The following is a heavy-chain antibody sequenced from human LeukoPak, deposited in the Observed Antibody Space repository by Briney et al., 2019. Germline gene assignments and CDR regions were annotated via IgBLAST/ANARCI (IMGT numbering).Heavy chain of an antibody. V-gene: IGHV3-48*03. CDR3: ARDRTYYYDSSGPTPPDS. D-gene: IGHD3-22*01. J-gene: IGHJ5*01. CDR1: GFTFSSYE. CDR2: ISTSGSTV. Sequence: GGSLRLSCAASGFTFSSYEMNWVRQAPGKGLEWVSYISTSGSTVYYADSVKGRFTISRDNAKNSLYLQMNSLRAEDTAVYYCARDRTYYYDSSGPTPPDSWGQGTLVTVSS.